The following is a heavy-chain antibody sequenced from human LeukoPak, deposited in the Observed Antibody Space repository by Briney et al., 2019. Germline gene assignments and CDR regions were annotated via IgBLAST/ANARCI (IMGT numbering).Heavy chain of an antibody. D-gene: IGHD2-2*02. CDR3: ARDSLYCSRTNCYTDFDY. V-gene: IGHV3-21*01. J-gene: IGHJ4*02. CDR1: GFSFSSYS. CDR2: ISNNFYI. Sequence: KPGGSLRLSCAASGFSFSSYSMNWVRQAPGKGLEWVSSISNNFYIYYADSLKGRFTISRDNAKKSLYLQMNSLRADDTAVYYCARDSLYCSRTNCYTDFDYRGQGTLVTVSS.